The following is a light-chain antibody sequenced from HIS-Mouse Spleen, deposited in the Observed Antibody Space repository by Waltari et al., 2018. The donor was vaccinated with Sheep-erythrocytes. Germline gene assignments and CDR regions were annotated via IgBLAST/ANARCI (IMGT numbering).Light chain of an antibody. CDR3: CSYAGSYNHV. V-gene: IGLV2-11*01. Sequence: QSALTQPRSVSGSPGQSLTISCTGTSRDVGGYNYVSWYQQHHGKAPKLMIYDVSKRPSGVPDRFSGSKSGNTASLTISGLQAEDEADYYCCSYAGSYNHVFATGTKVTVL. J-gene: IGLJ1*01. CDR2: DVS. CDR1: SRDVGGYNY.